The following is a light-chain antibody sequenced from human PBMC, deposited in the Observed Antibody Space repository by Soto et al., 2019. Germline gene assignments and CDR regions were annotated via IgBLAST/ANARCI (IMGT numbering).Light chain of an antibody. CDR1: SSDVGDYNF. CDR3: SSHTSSSIWV. J-gene: IGLJ3*02. Sequence: QPASVSGSPGQSITISCTGTSSDVGDYNFVSWYQQLPGKAPKLMIYEVSHRPSGVSNRFSGSKSGNTASLTISGLLAEDEAHYYCSSHTSSSIWVFGGGTKVTVL. CDR2: EVS. V-gene: IGLV2-14*03.